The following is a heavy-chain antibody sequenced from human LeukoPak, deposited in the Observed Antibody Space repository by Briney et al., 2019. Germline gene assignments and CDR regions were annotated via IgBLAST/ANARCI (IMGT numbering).Heavy chain of an antibody. CDR3: AREEGPYFDC. CDR1: GFTFHDHG. J-gene: IGHJ4*02. Sequence: GGSLRLSCAASGFTFHDHGMSWVRQAPGKGLEWVSALNWNGDNTGYAASVKGRFTISRDNTKKSLYLQLNSLTAEDTAYYYCAREEGPYFDCWGQGTLVTVSS. V-gene: IGHV3-20*04. CDR2: LNWNGDNT.